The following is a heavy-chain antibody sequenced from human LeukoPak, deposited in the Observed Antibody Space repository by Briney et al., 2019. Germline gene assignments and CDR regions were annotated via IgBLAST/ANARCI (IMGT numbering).Heavy chain of an antibody. D-gene: IGHD4-23*01. CDR1: GYTFTTYY. Sequence: ASVKVSCKASGYTFTTYYMHWVRQAPGQGLEWMGIINTSGGSTTYAQKFQGRVSMTRDTSTSTVYLEVSSLRSEDTAVYYCARSQGGNTLWFDPWGQGTLVTVSS. CDR2: INTSGGST. J-gene: IGHJ5*02. CDR3: ARSQGGNTLWFDP. V-gene: IGHV1-46*01.